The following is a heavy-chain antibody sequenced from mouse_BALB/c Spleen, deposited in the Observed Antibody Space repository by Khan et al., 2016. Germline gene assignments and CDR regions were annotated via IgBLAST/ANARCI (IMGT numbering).Heavy chain of an antibody. J-gene: IGHJ1*01. CDR1: GYTFSSYW. Sequence: QVRLQQSGAELMKPGASVKISCKATGYTFSSYWIEWIKQRPGHGLEWLGEILPRTGSTKSNEKFKDKATFTADTSSNTAYLQLSSLASEDSDVYDCARWLRRDGYFDVWGAATTVTVSS. V-gene: IGHV1-9*01. CDR2: ILPRTGST. D-gene: IGHD2-2*01. CDR3: ARWLRRDGYFDV.